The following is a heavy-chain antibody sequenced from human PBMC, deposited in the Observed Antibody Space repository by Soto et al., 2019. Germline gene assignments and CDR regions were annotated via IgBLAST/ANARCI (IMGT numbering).Heavy chain of an antibody. CDR2: IFPKFGTT. V-gene: IGHV1-69*01. CDR1: GDTDTNYV. CDR3: EAEMTFGKLSVV. D-gene: IGHD3-16*02. J-gene: IGHJ6*02. Sequence: QVQLVQSGAEVKKPGSSVKVSCKASGDTDTNYVISWVRQAPGQGLEWMGGIFPKFGTTYSAQKLQDRLTITADESTSTVYMALSSLRLDDAAVYYCEAEMTFGKLSVVWGQGTTVTVSS.